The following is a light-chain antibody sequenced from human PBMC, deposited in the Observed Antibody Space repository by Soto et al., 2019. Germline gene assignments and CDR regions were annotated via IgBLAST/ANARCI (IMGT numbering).Light chain of an antibody. J-gene: IGKJ1*01. CDR1: QSVSGNS. V-gene: IGKV3-20*01. Sequence: EIVLTQTPGTLSLSPGERHTLSCRASQSVSGNSLAWYQQKAGQAPRLLIYDASRRATGIPERFSGSGSGTAFTLTINRLEPEDFAVYYWQQYRRFCQGTKVDIK. CDR2: DAS. CDR3: QQYRR.